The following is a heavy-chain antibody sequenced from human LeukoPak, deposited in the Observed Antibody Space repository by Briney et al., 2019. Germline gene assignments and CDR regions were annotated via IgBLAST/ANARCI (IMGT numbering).Heavy chain of an antibody. CDR1: GFTFDDYG. V-gene: IGHV3-20*04. CDR3: ARVGGQQQLVAYYFDY. D-gene: IGHD6-13*01. J-gene: IGHJ4*02. CDR2: INWNGGST. Sequence: GGSLRLSCAASGFTFDDYGMSWVRQAPGKGLEWVSGINWNGGSTGSADSVKGRFTISRDNAKNSLYLQMNSLRAEDTALYYCARVGGQQQLVAYYFDYWGQGTLVTVSS.